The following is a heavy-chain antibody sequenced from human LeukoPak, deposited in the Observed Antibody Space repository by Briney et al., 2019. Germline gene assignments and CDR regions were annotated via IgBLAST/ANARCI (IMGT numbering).Heavy chain of an antibody. D-gene: IGHD3-16*02. V-gene: IGHV3-15*01. J-gene: IGHJ6*02. CDR3: TMGNGGANVYYYYYGMDV. CDR2: IKSKTDGGTT. Sequence: PGGSLRLSCAASGFTFSNAWMSWVRQAPGKGLEWVGRIKSKTDGGTTDYAAPVKGRFTISRDDSKNTLYLQMNSLKTEDTAVYYCTMGNGGANVYYYYYGMDVWGQGTTVTVSS. CDR1: GFTFSNAW.